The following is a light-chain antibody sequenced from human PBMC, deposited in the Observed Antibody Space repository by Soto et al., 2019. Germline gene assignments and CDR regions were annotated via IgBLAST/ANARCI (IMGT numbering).Light chain of an antibody. J-gene: IGKJ2*01. V-gene: IGKV3-15*01. CDR3: KQYNNWPYT. CDR1: QTVSYK. CDR2: DAS. Sequence: EIVMTQSPGTLSVSPGERATLSCRASQTVSYKLAWYQQKPGQTPRLVIFDASSRATGVSATFSGSGSGTEFTLTISSLQSEDFAVYYCKQYNNWPYTFGQGTKLEIK.